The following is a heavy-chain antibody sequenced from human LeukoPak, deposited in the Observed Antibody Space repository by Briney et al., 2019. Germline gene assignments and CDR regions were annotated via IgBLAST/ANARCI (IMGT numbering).Heavy chain of an antibody. Sequence: PSETLSLTCTVSGGSISSSSYYWGWIRQPPGKGLEWIGEINHSGSTNYNPSLKSRVTISVDTSKNQFSLKLSSVTAADTAVYYCARPFFDGELWFGDTHDAFDIWGQGTMVTVSS. CDR3: ARPFFDGELWFGDTHDAFDI. J-gene: IGHJ3*02. D-gene: IGHD3-10*01. V-gene: IGHV4-39*07. CDR2: INHSGST. CDR1: GGSISSSSYY.